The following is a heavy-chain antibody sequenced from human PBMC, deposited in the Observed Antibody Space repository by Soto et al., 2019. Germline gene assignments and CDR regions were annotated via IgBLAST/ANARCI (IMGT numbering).Heavy chain of an antibody. D-gene: IGHD3-16*02. CDR3: ARSSWGSYRFFDY. CDR1: GYSFTSYW. V-gene: IGHV5-51*01. CDR2: IYPGDSET. J-gene: IGHJ4*02. Sequence: GESLKITCKGSGYSFTSYWIGWVRQMPGKGLEWMGTIYPGDSETTYSPSFQGQVTISRDNSKNTLYLQMNSLRAEDTAVYYCARSSWGSYRFFDYWGQGTLVNVSS.